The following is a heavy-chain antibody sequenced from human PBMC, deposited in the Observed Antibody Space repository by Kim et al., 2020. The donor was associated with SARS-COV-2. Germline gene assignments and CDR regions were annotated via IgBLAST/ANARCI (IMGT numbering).Heavy chain of an antibody. CDR3: AGVDGYNYYYYGMDV. Sequence: DSVKGRFTISRDNAKNSLYLQMNSLRAEDTAVYYCAGVDGYNYYYYGMDVWGQGTTVTVSS. D-gene: IGHD5-12*01. J-gene: IGHJ6*02. V-gene: IGHV3-11*04.